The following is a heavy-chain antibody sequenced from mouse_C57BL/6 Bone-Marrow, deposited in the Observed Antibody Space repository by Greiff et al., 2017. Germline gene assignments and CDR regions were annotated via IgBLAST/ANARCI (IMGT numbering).Heavy chain of an antibody. CDR2: IHPNSGST. J-gene: IGHJ3*01. Sequence: VQLQQPGAELVKPGASVKLSCKASGYTFTSYWMHWVKQRPGQGLEWIGMIHPNSGSTNYNEKFKSKATLTVDKSSSTAYMQLSSLTSEDSAVYYCARAAAQAPAWFAYWGQGTLVTVSA. V-gene: IGHV1-64*01. D-gene: IGHD3-2*02. CDR1: GYTFTSYW. CDR3: ARAAAQAPAWFAY.